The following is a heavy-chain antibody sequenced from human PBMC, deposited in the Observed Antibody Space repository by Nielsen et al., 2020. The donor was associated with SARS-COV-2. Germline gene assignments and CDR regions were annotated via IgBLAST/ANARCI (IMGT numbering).Heavy chain of an antibody. V-gene: IGHV3-30-3*01. CDR3: ARDLGVYSYSDY. Sequence: GGSLRLSCAASGFTFSSYAMHWVRQAPGKGLEWVAVISYDGSNKYYADSVKGRFTISRDNSKNTLYLQMNSLRAEDTAVYYCARDLGVYSYSDYWGQVTLVTVSS. CDR1: GFTFSSYA. CDR2: ISYDGSNK. D-gene: IGHD5-18*01. J-gene: IGHJ4*02.